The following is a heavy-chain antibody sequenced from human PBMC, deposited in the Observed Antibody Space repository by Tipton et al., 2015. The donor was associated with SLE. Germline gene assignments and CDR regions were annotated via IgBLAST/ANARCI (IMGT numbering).Heavy chain of an antibody. CDR3: ASGIVVVTLLYDAFDI. J-gene: IGHJ3*02. CDR1: GGSISSSTYY. CDR2: IFYSGGT. D-gene: IGHD3-22*01. V-gene: IGHV4-39*07. Sequence: SLTCTVSGGSISSSTYYWGWIRQPPAKGLEWIGSIFYSGGTYHNPSLKSRVTISVDTSKNQFSLKLSSVTAADTAVYYCASGIVVVTLLYDAFDIWGQGTMVTVSS.